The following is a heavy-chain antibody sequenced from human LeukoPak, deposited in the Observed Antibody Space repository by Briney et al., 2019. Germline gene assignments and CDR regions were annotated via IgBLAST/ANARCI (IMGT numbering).Heavy chain of an antibody. V-gene: IGHV6-1*01. CDR3: AREVIYGPLEYFQH. D-gene: IGHD3-10*01. J-gene: IGHJ1*01. Sequence: SQTLTLTCAISGGIVSSNSAAWNWIRQSPSRGLEWLGRTYYRSKWYNDYAVSVKSRITINPDTSKNQFSLQLNSVTPEDTAVYYCAREVIYGPLEYFQHWGQGTLVTVSS. CDR1: GGIVSSNSAA. CDR2: TYYRSKWYN.